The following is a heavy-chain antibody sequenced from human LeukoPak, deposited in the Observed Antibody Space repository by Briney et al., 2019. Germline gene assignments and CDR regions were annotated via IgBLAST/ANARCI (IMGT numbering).Heavy chain of an antibody. D-gene: IGHD2-15*01. CDR2: IYYSGST. CDR3: ARDSPPPYCSGGSCYSYYYYGMDV. J-gene: IGHJ6*02. V-gene: IGHV4-59*01. CDR1: GGSISSYY. Sequence: SETLSLTCTVSGGSISSYYWSWIRQPPGKGLEWIGYIYYSGSTNYNPSLKSRVTISVDTSKNQFSLKLSSVTAADTAVYYCARDSPPPYCSGGSCYSYYYYGMDVWGQGTTVTVSS.